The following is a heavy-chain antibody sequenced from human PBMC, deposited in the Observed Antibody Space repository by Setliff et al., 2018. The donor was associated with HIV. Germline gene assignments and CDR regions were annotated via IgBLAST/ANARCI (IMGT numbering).Heavy chain of an antibody. CDR3: AKELAASGLGYFDS. D-gene: IGHD3-22*01. Sequence: GGSLRLSCAASGFTFSSYEMNWVRQAPGKGLEWVSDISSSGSTIYYADSVKGRFTISRDNSKNTVYLQMNSLRAEDTAEYYCAKELAASGLGYFDSWGRGILVTVSS. CDR2: ISSSGSTI. J-gene: IGHJ4*02. CDR1: GFTFSSYE. V-gene: IGHV3-48*03.